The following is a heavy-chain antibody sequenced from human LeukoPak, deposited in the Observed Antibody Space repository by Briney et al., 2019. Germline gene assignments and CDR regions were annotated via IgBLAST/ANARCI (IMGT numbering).Heavy chain of an antibody. J-gene: IGHJ1*01. Sequence: PGGSLRLSCAASGFTVGSNYMSWVRQAPGKGLEWVSVIYSGGSTYYADSVKGRFTISRDNSKNTLYLQMNSLRAEDTAVYYCARGFRSSGWKRYFQHWGQGTLVTVSS. CDR1: GFTVGSNY. CDR3: ARGFRSSGWKRYFQH. CDR2: IYSGGST. D-gene: IGHD6-19*01. V-gene: IGHV3-53*01.